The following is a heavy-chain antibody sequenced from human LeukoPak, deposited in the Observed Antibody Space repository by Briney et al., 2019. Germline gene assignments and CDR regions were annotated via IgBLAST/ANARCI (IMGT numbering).Heavy chain of an antibody. J-gene: IGHJ4*02. D-gene: IGHD3-22*01. Sequence: PGGSLRLSCAASGFTFSSYWMTWVRQAPGKGLEWVANIKQDGSAKYYVDSVKGRFTISRDNAKNSLYLQMNSLRAEDTAVYYCASQGEYYERHVDYWGQGTRVTVSS. V-gene: IGHV3-7*01. CDR3: ASQGEYYERHVDY. CDR2: IKQDGSAK. CDR1: GFTFSSYW.